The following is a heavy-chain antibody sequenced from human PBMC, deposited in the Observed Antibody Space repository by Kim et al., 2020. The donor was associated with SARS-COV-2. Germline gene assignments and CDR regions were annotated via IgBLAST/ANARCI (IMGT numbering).Heavy chain of an antibody. V-gene: IGHV3-11*06. Sequence: TGRFTISRDNAKTSLFLQMNSLRAEDTAVYYCARDPYGGDLFYSSYGMDVWGQGTTVTVSS. CDR3: ARDPYGGDLFYSSYGMDV. J-gene: IGHJ6*02. D-gene: IGHD2-21*01.